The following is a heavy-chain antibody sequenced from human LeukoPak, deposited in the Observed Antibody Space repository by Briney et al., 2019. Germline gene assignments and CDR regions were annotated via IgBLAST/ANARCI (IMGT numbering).Heavy chain of an antibody. D-gene: IGHD1-26*01. V-gene: IGHV5-51*01. Sequence: GESLKISCKGSGYSFTRYWIAWVRQMPGKGLEWMGIIYPDDSDTIYSPSLQGQVTFSADKSISTAYLQWSSLKAGDSAIYYCARRVGGFDYWGQGTLVTVSS. CDR2: IYPDDSDT. CDR3: ARRVGGFDY. CDR1: GYSFTRYW. J-gene: IGHJ4*02.